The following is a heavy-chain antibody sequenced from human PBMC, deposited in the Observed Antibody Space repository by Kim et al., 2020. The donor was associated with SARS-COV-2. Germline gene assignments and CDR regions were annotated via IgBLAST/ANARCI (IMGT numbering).Heavy chain of an antibody. V-gene: IGHV3-7*01. CDR1: GFTFSSYW. CDR2: IKQDGSEK. Sequence: GGSLRLSCAASGFTFSSYWMSWVRQAPGKGLEWVANIKQDGSEKYYVDSVKGRFTISRDNAKNSLYLQMNSLRAEDTAVYYCARDLHYYDSSGYYFDAFDIWGQGTMVTVSS. D-gene: IGHD3-22*01. CDR3: ARDLHYYDSSGYYFDAFDI. J-gene: IGHJ3*02.